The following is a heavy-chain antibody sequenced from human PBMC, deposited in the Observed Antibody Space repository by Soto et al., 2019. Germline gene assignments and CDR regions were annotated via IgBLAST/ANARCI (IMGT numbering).Heavy chain of an antibody. J-gene: IGHJ4*02. CDR2: ISSSSSYI. CDR1: GFTFSSYS. V-gene: IGHV3-21*01. D-gene: IGHD4-4*01. CDR3: AREGINNYNEYYFDS. Sequence: GGSLRLSCAASGFTFSSYSMNCVRQAPWKGLEWVSSISSSSSYIYYAGSVRGRFTVSRDNAKTSLYLQMNSLRAEDTAVYYCAREGINNYNEYYFDSWGQGTVVTVSS.